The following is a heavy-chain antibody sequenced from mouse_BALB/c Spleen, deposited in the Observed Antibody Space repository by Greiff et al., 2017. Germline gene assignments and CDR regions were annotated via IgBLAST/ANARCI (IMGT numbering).Heavy chain of an antibody. Sequence: QVQLQQPGAELVKPGASVKLSCKASGYTFTSYWMHWVKQRPGQGLEWIGEINPSNGGTNYNEKFKSKATLTADKSSSTAYMQLSSLTSEDSAVYYCARSEITNGWFAYWGQGTMLTVSA. V-gene: IGHV1S81*02. CDR1: GYTFTSYW. J-gene: IGHJ3*01. CDR3: ARSEITNGWFAY. CDR2: INPSNGGT. D-gene: IGHD2-4*01.